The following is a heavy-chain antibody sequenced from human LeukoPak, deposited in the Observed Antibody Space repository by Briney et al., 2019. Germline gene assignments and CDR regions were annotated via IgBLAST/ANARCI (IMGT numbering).Heavy chain of an antibody. Sequence: PGGSLRLSCEASGFTFSHFAMHWVRQAPNKGLEWVAVISYDGKRNYYADSVKGRFTISRDNSKNTLYLQMNSLRAEDTAVYYCARDVDTAMVDYWGQGTLVTVSS. CDR2: ISYDGKRN. D-gene: IGHD5-18*01. V-gene: IGHV3-30*03. J-gene: IGHJ4*02. CDR1: GFTFSHFA. CDR3: ARDVDTAMVDY.